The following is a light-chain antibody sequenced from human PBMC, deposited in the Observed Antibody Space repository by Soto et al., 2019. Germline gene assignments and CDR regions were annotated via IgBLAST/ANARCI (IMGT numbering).Light chain of an antibody. J-gene: IGLJ1*01. CDR1: SSDVGGYNY. CDR2: DVS. V-gene: IGLV2-14*01. CDR3: SSYTSSSTLV. Sequence: QSVLTQPASVSGSPGQSITISCTGTSSDVGGYNYVSWYQQHPGKAPKLMIYDVSNRPSGVSNRFSGSKSGNTASLTISGLQAEDEADYYCSSYTSSSTLVFGTVTKV.